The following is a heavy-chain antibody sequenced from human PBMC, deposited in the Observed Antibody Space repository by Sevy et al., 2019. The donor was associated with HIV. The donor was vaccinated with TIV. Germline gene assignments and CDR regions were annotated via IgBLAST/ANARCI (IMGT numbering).Heavy chain of an antibody. Sequence: GGSLRLSCAASGFIFSNYAMSWVRQAPGKGLEWVSTISGSAGGTYYADSVKGRFTISRDNSKNTQYVEMSNMRVEDTAVYYCAKKLGATTRDAFDVWGQWTMVTVSS. J-gene: IGHJ3*01. V-gene: IGHV3-23*01. D-gene: IGHD1-26*01. CDR3: AKKLGATTRDAFDV. CDR2: ISGSAGGT. CDR1: GFIFSNYA.